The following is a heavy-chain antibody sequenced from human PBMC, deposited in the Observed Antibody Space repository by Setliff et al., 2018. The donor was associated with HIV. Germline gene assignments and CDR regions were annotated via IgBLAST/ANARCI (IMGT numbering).Heavy chain of an antibody. V-gene: IGHV1-18*01. Sequence: ASVKVSCKASGYTFTSYGISWVRQAPGQGLEWMGWISAYNGNTNYAQKLQGRVTMNTDTSTSTAYMELRSLRSDDTAVYYCAREAGRWELLHDAFDIWGQGTMVTVSS. D-gene: IGHD1-26*01. CDR1: GYTFTSYG. J-gene: IGHJ3*02. CDR3: AREAGRWELLHDAFDI. CDR2: ISAYNGNT.